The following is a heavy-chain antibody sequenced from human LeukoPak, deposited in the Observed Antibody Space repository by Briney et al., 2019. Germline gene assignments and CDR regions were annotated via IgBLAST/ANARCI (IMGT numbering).Heavy chain of an antibody. Sequence: SETLSLTCDVSGYSIGNGNYWVWIRQPPGKGLDWIGSLYRSDTTYYNPSLKSRVTMSVDTSKNQFSLKLSFLTAADTAVYYCARQHDSYFYYYVDVWGKGTTVTVSS. CDR1: GYSIGNGNY. V-gene: IGHV4-38-2*01. CDR3: ARQHDSYFYYYVDV. J-gene: IGHJ6*03. CDR2: LYRSDTT.